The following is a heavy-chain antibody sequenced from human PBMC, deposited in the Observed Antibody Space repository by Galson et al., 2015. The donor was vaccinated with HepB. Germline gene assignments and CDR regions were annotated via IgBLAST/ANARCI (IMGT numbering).Heavy chain of an antibody. J-gene: IGHJ5*02. D-gene: IGHD2-15*01. CDR2: INPNSGGT. V-gene: IGHV1-2*06. Sequence: SVKVSCKASGYTFTGYYMHWVRQAPGQGLEWMGRINPNSGGTNYAQKFQGRVTMTRDTSISTAYMELSRLRSDDTAVYYCARRGYCSGGSCYSTWFDPWGQGTLVTVSS. CDR3: ARRGYCSGGSCYSTWFDP. CDR1: GYTFTGYY.